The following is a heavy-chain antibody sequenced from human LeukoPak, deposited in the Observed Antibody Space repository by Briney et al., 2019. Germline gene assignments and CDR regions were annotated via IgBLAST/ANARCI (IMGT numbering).Heavy chain of an antibody. CDR2: NIGGDGPA. CDR3: TWMATVVTVDI. Sequence: GGSLRLSCAVSGLSFRDAWLCWVRQAPGKGLEWIGRNIGGDGPADYAAPVKGRFTISRDYSKDTMYLHMNSLKTEDTAVYYCTWMATVVTVDIWGQGTLVTGSS. V-gene: IGHV3-15*01. D-gene: IGHD4-23*01. CDR1: GLSFRDAW. J-gene: IGHJ4*02.